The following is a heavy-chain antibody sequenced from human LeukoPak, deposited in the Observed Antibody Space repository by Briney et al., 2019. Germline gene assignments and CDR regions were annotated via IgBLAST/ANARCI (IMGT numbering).Heavy chain of an antibody. J-gene: IGHJ5*02. CDR2: IYPGDSDT. Sequence: GESLKISCKGSGYGFTSYWIGWVRQMPGKGLEWMGIIYPGDSDTRYSPSFQGQVTISADKSISTAYLQWSSLKASDTAMYYCARHLKSPRSYGSGKGNWFDPWGQGTLVTVFS. V-gene: IGHV5-51*01. CDR1: GYGFTSYW. D-gene: IGHD3-10*01. CDR3: ARHLKSPRSYGSGKGNWFDP.